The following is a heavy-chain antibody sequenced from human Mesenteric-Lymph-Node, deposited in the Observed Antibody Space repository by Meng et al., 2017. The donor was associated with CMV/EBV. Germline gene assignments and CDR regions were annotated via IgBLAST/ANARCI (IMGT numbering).Heavy chain of an antibody. CDR3: VRVRAVGWFDP. CDR1: GYTFSYYH. Sequence: ASVKVSRKASGYTFSYYHIHWVRQAPGQGLEWMGIIKPSGGDTAYAQKFQGRVTMTSDTSTSTVYMEVNSLRSDDTAVYYCVRVRAVGWFDPWGQGTLVTVSS. V-gene: IGHV1-46*01. J-gene: IGHJ5*02. CDR2: IKPSGGDT. D-gene: IGHD6-19*01.